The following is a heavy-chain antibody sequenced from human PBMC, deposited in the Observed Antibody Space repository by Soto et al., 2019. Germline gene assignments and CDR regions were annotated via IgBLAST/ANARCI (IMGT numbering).Heavy chain of an antibody. J-gene: IGHJ4*02. Sequence: EVQLVESGGGLVQPGRSLRLSCAASGFTFDDYAMHWVRQAPGKGLEGVSGISWNSGSIGYADSVKGRFTISRDNAKNSLYLQMNSLRAEDTALYYCAKDRGPYCSGGSCSFDYWGQGTLVTVSS. CDR2: ISWNSGSI. CDR1: GFTFDDYA. V-gene: IGHV3-9*01. CDR3: AKDRGPYCSGGSCSFDY. D-gene: IGHD2-15*01.